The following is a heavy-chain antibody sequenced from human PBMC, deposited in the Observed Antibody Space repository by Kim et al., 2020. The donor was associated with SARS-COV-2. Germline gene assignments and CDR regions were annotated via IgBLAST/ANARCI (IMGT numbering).Heavy chain of an antibody. CDR2: IYYSGST. D-gene: IGHD3-10*01. Sequence: SETLSLTCTVSGGSISSYYWSWIRQPPGKGLEWIGYIYYSGSTNYNPSLKSRVTISVDTSKNQFSLKLSSVTAADTAVYYCARDPRYYYGSGPGVDYGMDVWGQGTTVTVSS. CDR1: GGSISSYY. V-gene: IGHV4-59*01. J-gene: IGHJ6*02. CDR3: ARDPRYYYGSGPGVDYGMDV.